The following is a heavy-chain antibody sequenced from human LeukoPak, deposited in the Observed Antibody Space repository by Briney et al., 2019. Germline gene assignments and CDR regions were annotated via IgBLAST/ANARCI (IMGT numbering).Heavy chain of an antibody. J-gene: IGHJ4*02. CDR3: ARDLELGEPLDY. D-gene: IGHD3-16*01. Sequence: GSSVKVSCKASGGTFISYTISWVGQARGQGGEWMGRIIPILGIANYAPKFQRRVTITADKSTSTAYMELSSLRSEDTAVYYCARDLELGEPLDYWGQGTLVTVSS. CDR2: IIPILGIA. CDR1: GGTFISYT. V-gene: IGHV1-69*04.